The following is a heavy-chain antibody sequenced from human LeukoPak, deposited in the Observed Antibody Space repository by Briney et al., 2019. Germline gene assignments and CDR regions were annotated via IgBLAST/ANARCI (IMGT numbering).Heavy chain of an antibody. Sequence: GGSLRLSCAASGFTCSSAWMHWVRQTPGKGLVWVSRINSDGSSTNYADSVKGRFTISRDNAKNMVNLQMNSLRAEDTAIYYCTRDYSYAMAVWGQGTTVTVSS. CDR1: GFTCSSAW. CDR2: INSDGSST. J-gene: IGHJ6*02. D-gene: IGHD2-21*01. V-gene: IGHV3-74*01. CDR3: TRDYSYAMAV.